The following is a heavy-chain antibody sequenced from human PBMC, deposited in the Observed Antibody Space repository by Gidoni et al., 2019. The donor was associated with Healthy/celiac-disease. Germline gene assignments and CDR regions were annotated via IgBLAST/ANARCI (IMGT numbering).Heavy chain of an antibody. CDR1: GFTVSSNY. CDR3: ASSRATRTVGDY. D-gene: IGHD5-12*01. J-gene: IGHJ4*02. Sequence: EVQLVESGGGLIQPGGSLRLSCAASGFTVSSNYMSWVRQAPGKGLEWVSVIYSGGSTYYADSVKGRFTISRDNSKNTLYLQMNSLRAEDTAVYYLASSRATRTVGDYWGQGTLVTVSS. CDR2: IYSGGST. V-gene: IGHV3-53*01.